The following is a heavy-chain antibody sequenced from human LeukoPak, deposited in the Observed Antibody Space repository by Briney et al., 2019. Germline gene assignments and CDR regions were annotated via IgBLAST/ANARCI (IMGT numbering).Heavy chain of an antibody. Sequence: ASVKVSCKAPGYTFTSYDIQWVRQAPGQGLEWMGIISPSDGSTTYAQKFQARVTMTRDTSTSTVYMELSSLRSEDTAVYFCARGASDFYFDYWGQGTLVTVSS. CDR2: ISPSDGST. J-gene: IGHJ4*02. CDR3: ARGASDFYFDY. D-gene: IGHD2-21*02. V-gene: IGHV1-46*01. CDR1: GYTFTSYD.